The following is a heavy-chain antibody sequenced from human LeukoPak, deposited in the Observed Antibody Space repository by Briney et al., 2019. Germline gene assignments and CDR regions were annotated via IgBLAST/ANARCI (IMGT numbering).Heavy chain of an antibody. D-gene: IGHD3-10*01. CDR3: ARHTSMVRGVMKYYFDY. V-gene: IGHV4-39*01. Sequence: SSETLSLTCTVSGGSISSSSYYWVWMRQPPGKGLEWIGSIYYSGSTYYNPSLKSRVTISVDTSKSQFSLRLNSVTAADTAVYYCARHTSMVRGVMKYYFDYWGQGTLATVSS. J-gene: IGHJ4*02. CDR1: GGSISSSSYY. CDR2: IYYSGST.